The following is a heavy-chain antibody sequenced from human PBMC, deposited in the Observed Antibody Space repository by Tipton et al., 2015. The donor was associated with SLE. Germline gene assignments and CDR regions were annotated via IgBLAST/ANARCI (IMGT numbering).Heavy chain of an antibody. J-gene: IGHJ4*02. CDR1: GGSFSGYY. D-gene: IGHD6-13*01. CDR2: IYHSGNT. CDR3: ASESIAAAGSFDY. Sequence: TLSLTCAVYGGSFSGYYWSWIRQPPGKGLEWIGFIYHSGNTFYNPSLESRLTMSVDTSKNQFSLTLTSVTAADTAVYYCASESIAAAGSFDYWGQGTLVTVSS. V-gene: IGHV4-34*01.